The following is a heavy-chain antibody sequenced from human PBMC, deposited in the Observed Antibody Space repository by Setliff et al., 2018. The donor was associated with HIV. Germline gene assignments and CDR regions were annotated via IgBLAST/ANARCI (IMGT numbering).Heavy chain of an antibody. V-gene: IGHV4-59*12. CDR3: ARGYPVSYYYYMDV. D-gene: IGHD3-16*02. CDR2: IYYSGNT. J-gene: IGHJ6*03. CDR1: GGSISSYY. Sequence: SETLSLTCTVSGGSISSYYWSWIRQPPGKGLEWIGYIYYSGNTNYNPSFKSRVTISVDTSKNQFSLKLSSVTAADTAVYYCARGYPVSYYYYMDVWGKGTTVTVSS.